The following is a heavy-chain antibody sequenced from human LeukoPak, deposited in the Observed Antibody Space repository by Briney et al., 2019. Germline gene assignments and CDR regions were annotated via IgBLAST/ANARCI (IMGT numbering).Heavy chain of an antibody. CDR2: INRKNGGGTT. J-gene: IGHJ4*03. Sequence: PGGSLRLSCAASGFTFSNDWMSWVRQAPGKGLEGVGRINRKNGGGTTDYAAPGKGRFTITRYHSKNTLYLQMNSMKTEDTAVYYCNTDEGGWELSTAEYYFDYWGHGTLVTVSS. V-gene: IGHV3-15*01. CDR3: NTDEGGWELSTAEYYFDY. D-gene: IGHD1-26*01. CDR1: GFTFSNDW.